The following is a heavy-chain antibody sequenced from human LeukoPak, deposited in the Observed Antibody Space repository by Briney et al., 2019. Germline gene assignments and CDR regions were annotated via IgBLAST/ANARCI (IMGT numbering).Heavy chain of an antibody. D-gene: IGHD1-26*01. V-gene: IGHV4-59*08. J-gene: IGHJ4*02. Sequence: SETLSLTCTVSSGSISTYHWSWIRQPPGKGLEWIGYVYQSGTTSYNPSLKRRVTISTDTSKNQFSLRVTSVTAADTAVYYCARHGGSLGYFDNWGQGTLVTVSS. CDR2: VYQSGTT. CDR3: ARHGGSLGYFDN. CDR1: SGSISTYH.